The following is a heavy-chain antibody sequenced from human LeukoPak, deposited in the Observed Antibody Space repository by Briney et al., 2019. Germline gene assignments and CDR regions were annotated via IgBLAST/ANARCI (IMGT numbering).Heavy chain of an antibody. V-gene: IGHV3-30*03. J-gene: IGHJ4*02. CDR1: GFSFSTYG. Sequence: GGSLRLSCAASGFSFSTYGMHWVRQAPGKGLEWVAVISNDGTNKYYEDSVKGRFTISRDNSKNTLYLQMDSLRDDDTAAYYCARTYNSGWYFDYWGQGTLVTVSS. D-gene: IGHD6-19*01. CDR3: ARTYNSGWYFDY. CDR2: ISNDGTNK.